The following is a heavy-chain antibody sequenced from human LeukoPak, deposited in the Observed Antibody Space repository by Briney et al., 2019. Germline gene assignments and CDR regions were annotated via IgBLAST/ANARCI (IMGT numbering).Heavy chain of an antibody. Sequence: ASVKLSCKASGYTFTSYDINWVRQATGQGLEWMGWMNTNSGNTGYAKQFQDRGTITRNTSISTAYMELSSLRSEDTAVYYSARGNYGSSWDRFDYWGQGTLVTVSS. V-gene: IGHV1-8*01. J-gene: IGHJ4*02. CDR1: GYTFTSYD. D-gene: IGHD6-13*01. CDR3: ARGNYGSSWDRFDY. CDR2: MNTNSGNT.